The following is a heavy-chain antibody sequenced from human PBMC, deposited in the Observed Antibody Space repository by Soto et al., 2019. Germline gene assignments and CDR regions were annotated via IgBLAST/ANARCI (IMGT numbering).Heavy chain of an antibody. CDR2: SSYGGSNK. CDR3: AKGPLRFLDYGDDADYSYGMDV. CDR1: GFTFSAFG. D-gene: IGHD4-17*01. Sequence: QMKLVESGGGVVQPGTSLRLSCVASGFTFSAFGMHWVRQAPGKGLEWVAISSYGGSNKYYGDSVQGRFTISRDNSRDTLYLQMNSRRDEDTSVYYCAKGPLRFLDYGDDADYSYGMDVWGQGTTVTVSS. V-gene: IGHV3-30*18. J-gene: IGHJ6*02.